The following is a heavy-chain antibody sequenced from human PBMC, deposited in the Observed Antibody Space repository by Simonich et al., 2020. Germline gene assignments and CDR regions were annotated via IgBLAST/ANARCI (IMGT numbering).Heavy chain of an antibody. D-gene: IGHD6-13*01. J-gene: IGHJ6*03. V-gene: IGHV1-2*02. CDR2: INPTSGGK. CDR3: ARGRIAAAGTYYYYYMDV. Sequence: QVQLVQSGAEVKKPGASVKVSCKASGYTFTGYYMHWVRQAPGQGLEVMGWINPTSGGKKYATKVQGRVTMTRDTSISTAYMELSRLRSDDTAVYYCARGRIAAAGTYYYYYMDVWGKGTTVTVSS. CDR1: GYTFTGYY.